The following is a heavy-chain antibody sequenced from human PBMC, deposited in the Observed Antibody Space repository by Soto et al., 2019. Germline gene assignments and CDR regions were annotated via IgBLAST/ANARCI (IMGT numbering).Heavy chain of an antibody. Sequence: SVKVSCKASGGTFSSYAISWVRQAPGQGLEWMGGIIPIFGTANYAQKFQGRVTITADESTSTAYMELSSLRSEDTAVYYCASHADYDIVTGPSHDAFDIWGQVTMVTVSS. J-gene: IGHJ3*02. V-gene: IGHV1-69*13. D-gene: IGHD3-9*01. CDR2: IIPIFGTA. CDR3: ASHADYDIVTGPSHDAFDI. CDR1: GGTFSSYA.